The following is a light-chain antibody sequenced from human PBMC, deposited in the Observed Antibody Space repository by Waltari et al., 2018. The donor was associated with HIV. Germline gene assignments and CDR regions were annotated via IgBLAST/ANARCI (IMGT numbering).Light chain of an antibody. CDR3: NSRDSSGNHLGV. CDR1: SLRSYY. Sequence: SSELTQDPAVSVALGQTVRITCQGDSLRSYYASWYQQKPGQAPVLVIYGKNNLPSGIPDRFSGSSSGNTASLTSTGAQAEDEADYYCNSRDSSGNHLGVFGGGTKLTVL. J-gene: IGLJ3*02. V-gene: IGLV3-19*01. CDR2: GKN.